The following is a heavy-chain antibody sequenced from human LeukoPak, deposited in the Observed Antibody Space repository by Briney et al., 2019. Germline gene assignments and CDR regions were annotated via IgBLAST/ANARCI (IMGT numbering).Heavy chain of an antibody. Sequence: GGSLRLSCAASGFTFSSYAMSWVRQAPGKGLEWVSAISGSGGSTYYAASVKGRFTISRDNSKNTLYLQMNSLRAEDTAVYYCAIGGYCSSTSCYTGGAFDIWGQGTMVTVSS. CDR1: GFTFSSYA. CDR3: AIGGYCSSTSCYTGGAFDI. V-gene: IGHV3-23*01. D-gene: IGHD2-2*02. CDR2: ISGSGGST. J-gene: IGHJ3*02.